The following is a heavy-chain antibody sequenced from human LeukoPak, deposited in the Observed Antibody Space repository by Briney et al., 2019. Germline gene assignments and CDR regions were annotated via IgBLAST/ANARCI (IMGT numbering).Heavy chain of an antibody. CDR2: ISGSGGST. Sequence: GGSLRLSCAASGFTFSIYAMSWVRQAPGKGLEWVSAISGSGGSTYYADSVKGRFTISRDNSKNTLYLQMNSLRAEDTAVYYCAKDPWIQLWPFDYWGQGTLVTVSS. J-gene: IGHJ4*02. CDR3: AKDPWIQLWPFDY. D-gene: IGHD5-18*01. CDR1: GFTFSIYA. V-gene: IGHV3-23*01.